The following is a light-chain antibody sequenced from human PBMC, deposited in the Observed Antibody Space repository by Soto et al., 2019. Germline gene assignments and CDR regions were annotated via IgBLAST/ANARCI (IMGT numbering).Light chain of an antibody. CDR3: QVWDISSGHVV. CDR2: YDS. CDR1: NIGSKS. Sequence: SYELTQPPSVSVAPGKTASVACGGSNIGSKSVHWYQKKSGQAPVLVMYYDSDRPSGITERFSGSNSGNTATLTISRVEAGDEADYYCQVWDISSGHVVFGGGTKLHVL. J-gene: IGLJ3*02. V-gene: IGLV3-21*01.